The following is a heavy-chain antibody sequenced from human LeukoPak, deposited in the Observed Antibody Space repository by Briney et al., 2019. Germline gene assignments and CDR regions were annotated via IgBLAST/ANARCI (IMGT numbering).Heavy chain of an antibody. CDR1: GGSISSYY. J-gene: IGHJ3*02. Sequence: SETLSLTCTVSGGSISSYYWSWIRQPPGKGLEWIGYIYTSGSTNYNPSLKSRVTISVDTSKNQFSLKLSSVTAADTAVYYCARHLLQPTAADAFDIWGQGTMVTVSS. D-gene: IGHD1-14*01. CDR2: IYTSGST. V-gene: IGHV4-4*09. CDR3: ARHLLQPTAADAFDI.